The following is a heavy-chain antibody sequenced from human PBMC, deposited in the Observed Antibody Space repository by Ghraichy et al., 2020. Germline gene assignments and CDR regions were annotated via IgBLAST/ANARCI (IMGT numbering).Heavy chain of an antibody. CDR2: IKQDGSER. Sequence: GGSLRLSCAASGFTFSNYWMSWVRQAPGKGLEWVANIKQDGSERYYVDSVKGRFTISRDNAKNSLYLQMSSLRAADTAVYYCARGFLVYSGSFNDAFDLWGQGTMVTVSS. J-gene: IGHJ3*01. V-gene: IGHV3-7*01. CDR3: ARGFLVYSGSFNDAFDL. D-gene: IGHD1-26*01. CDR1: GFTFSNYW.